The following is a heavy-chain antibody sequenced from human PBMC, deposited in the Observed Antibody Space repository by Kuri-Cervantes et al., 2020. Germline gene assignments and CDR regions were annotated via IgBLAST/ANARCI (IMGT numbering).Heavy chain of an antibody. CDR2: IYYSGST. D-gene: IGHD3-22*01. J-gene: IGHJ4*02. CDR1: GGSISSSSYY. CDR3: ARSLYANSGYDFDY. V-gene: IGHV4-39*01. Sequence: SETLSLTCTVSGGSISSSSYYWGWIRQPPGKGLEWIGSIYYSGSTYYNPSLKSRVTISVDTSKNQFSLKLNSVTATDTAVYYCARSLYANSGYDFDYWGQGTLVTVSS.